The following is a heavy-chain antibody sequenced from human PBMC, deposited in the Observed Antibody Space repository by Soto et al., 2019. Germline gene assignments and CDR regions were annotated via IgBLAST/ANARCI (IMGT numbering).Heavy chain of an antibody. Sequence: QITLKESGPTLVKPTQTLTLTCTFSGFSLSTSGVGVGWIRQPPGKALEWLALIYWDDDKRYSPSLKSRLTITKDTSKNLVVLTMTNMDPVDTATYYCALLTYYYDSSGYYSSAEYFQHWGQGTLVTVSS. CDR3: ALLTYYYDSSGYYSSAEYFQH. CDR1: GFSLSTSGVG. V-gene: IGHV2-5*02. D-gene: IGHD3-22*01. J-gene: IGHJ1*01. CDR2: IYWDDDK.